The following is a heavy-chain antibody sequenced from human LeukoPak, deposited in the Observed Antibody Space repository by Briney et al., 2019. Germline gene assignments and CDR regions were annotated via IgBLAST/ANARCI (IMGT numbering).Heavy chain of an antibody. CDR2: ISYDGSNK. CDR1: GFTFSSYA. D-gene: IGHD4-17*01. CDR3: ATRTPYVDFVSPFHY. Sequence: PGGSLRLSCAASGFTFSSYAMHWVRQAPGKGLEWVAVISYDGSNKYYADSVKGRFTISRDNSKNTLYLQMKSLRAEDTAIYYCATRTPYVDFVSPFHYWGQGTLVTVSS. V-gene: IGHV3-30*04. J-gene: IGHJ4*02.